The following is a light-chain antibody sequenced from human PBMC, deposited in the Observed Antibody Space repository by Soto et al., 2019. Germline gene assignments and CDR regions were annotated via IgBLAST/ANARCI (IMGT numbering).Light chain of an antibody. Sequence: EIVLAQSPVTLSLSPGERATLSCRASQSVSSFLAWYQQKPGQPPRLLIYDVSHRAAGIPARFSGSGSGTDFTLTISSLEPEDFAVYYCQEYIQWPPGMFGPGTTVDIK. CDR2: DVS. CDR1: QSVSSF. V-gene: IGKV3-11*01. CDR3: QEYIQWPPGM. J-gene: IGKJ1*01.